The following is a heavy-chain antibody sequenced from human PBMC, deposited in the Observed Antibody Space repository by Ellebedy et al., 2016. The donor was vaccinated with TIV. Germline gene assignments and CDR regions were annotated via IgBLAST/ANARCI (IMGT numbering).Heavy chain of an antibody. J-gene: IGHJ3*02. D-gene: IGHD2-2*01. CDR1: GGSISSSDYY. V-gene: IGHV4-39*01. CDR3: TRLPRYHTSDAFDI. Sequence: SETLSLXXTVSGGSISSSDYYWDWIRQPPGKGLEWIGYIYYSGSTYYNPSLKSRVTISVDTSKNQFSLKLNSVTASDTAMYYCTRLPRYHTSDAFDIWGQGTMVTVSS. CDR2: IYYSGST.